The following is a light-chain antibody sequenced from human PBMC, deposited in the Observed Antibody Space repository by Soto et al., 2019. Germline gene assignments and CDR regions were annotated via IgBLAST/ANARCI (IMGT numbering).Light chain of an antibody. CDR1: SSNIGSNY. J-gene: IGLJ1*01. CDR3: AAWDDSLSGL. Sequence: QSVLTQPPSASGTPGQRVTISCSGSSSNIGSNYVYWYQQLPGTAPKLLIYRNNQRPSGVPDRFSGSKSGTSASLAISGLRSEDEGDYYCAAWDDSLSGLFGTGTKLTVL. V-gene: IGLV1-47*01. CDR2: RNN.